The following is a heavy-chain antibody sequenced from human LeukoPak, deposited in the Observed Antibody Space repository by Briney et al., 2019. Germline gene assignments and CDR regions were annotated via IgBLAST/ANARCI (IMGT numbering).Heavy chain of an antibody. CDR2: IKQDGSEK. D-gene: IGHD6-13*01. CDR1: GFTFSSYW. Sequence: GGSLRLSCAASGFTFSSYWMSWVRQAPGKGLEWVANIKQDGSEKYYVDSVKGRFTISRDNAKNSLYLQMNSLRAEDTAVYYCARLGYSSSWYEVGDAFDIWGQGTMVTVSS. V-gene: IGHV3-7*01. J-gene: IGHJ3*02. CDR3: ARLGYSSSWYEVGDAFDI.